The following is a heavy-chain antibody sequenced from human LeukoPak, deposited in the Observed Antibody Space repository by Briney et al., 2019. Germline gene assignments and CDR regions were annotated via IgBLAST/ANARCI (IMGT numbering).Heavy chain of an antibody. CDR2: INHSGST. V-gene: IGHV4-34*01. CDR1: GGSFSGYY. J-gene: IGHJ5*02. Sequence: SETLSLTCAVYGGSFSGYYWSWIRQPPGKGLGWIEEINHSGSTNYNPSLKSRVTISVDTSKNQFSLKLSSVTAADTAVYYCARADDFWSGYRRFFDPWGQGTLVTVSS. CDR3: ARADDFWSGYRRFFDP. D-gene: IGHD3-3*01.